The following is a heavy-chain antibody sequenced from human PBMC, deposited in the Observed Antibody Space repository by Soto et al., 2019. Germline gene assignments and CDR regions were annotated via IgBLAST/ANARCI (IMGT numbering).Heavy chain of an antibody. Sequence: QVQLVQSGAEVKKPGASVKVSCKASGYTFTSYDINWVRQATGQGLEWMGWMNPNSGNTGYAQKFQGRVTMTRNTSIGTAYMELSSLRSEDTAVYYCACHGYYYYGMDVWGQGTTVTVSS. CDR1: GYTFTSYD. J-gene: IGHJ6*02. V-gene: IGHV1-8*01. D-gene: IGHD4-17*01. CDR2: MNPNSGNT. CDR3: ACHGYYYYGMDV.